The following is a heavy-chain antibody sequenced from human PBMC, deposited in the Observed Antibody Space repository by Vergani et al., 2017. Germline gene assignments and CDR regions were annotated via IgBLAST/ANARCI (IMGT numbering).Heavy chain of an antibody. CDR2: ISYDGTDK. J-gene: IGHJ4*02. V-gene: IGHV3-30-3*01. CDR3: ARGGKGIIMVVPSTHL. Sequence: QVKLEESGGGVVQPGRSLRLSCAASGFSFGNYAMHWVRQAPGKGLEWVGVISYDGTDKKYADSVNGRFTISRDNSKKMMSLQMNSLRVEETAVYYCARGGKGIIMVVPSTHLWGQGTQVSVS. CDR1: GFSFGNYA. D-gene: IGHD2-15*01.